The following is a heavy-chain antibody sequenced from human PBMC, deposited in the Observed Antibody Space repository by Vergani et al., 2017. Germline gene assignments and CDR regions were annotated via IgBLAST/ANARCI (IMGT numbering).Heavy chain of an antibody. CDR2: IDPSDSYT. Sequence: EVQLVQSGAEVKKPGESLRISCKGSGYSFTSYWISWVRQMPXKGLEWMGRIDPSDSYTNYSPSFQGHVTISADKSISTAYLQWSSLKASDTAMYYCARQIPGYCSSTSCGFYFDYWGQGTLVTVSS. CDR3: ARQIPGYCSSTSCGFYFDY. D-gene: IGHD2-2*01. V-gene: IGHV5-10-1*01. CDR1: GYSFTSYW. J-gene: IGHJ4*02.